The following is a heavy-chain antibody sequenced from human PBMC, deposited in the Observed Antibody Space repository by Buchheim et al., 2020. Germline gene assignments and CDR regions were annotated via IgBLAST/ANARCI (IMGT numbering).Heavy chain of an antibody. CDR3: AKDFKTAEFNYPPYMDV. J-gene: IGHJ6*03. V-gene: IGHV3-30*18. D-gene: IGHD2-21*02. CDR1: GFTFRYYG. Sequence: QGQLVESGGGVVQPGRSLRLSCTVSGFTFRYYGIHWVRQAPGKGLEWVATISHDGNHKFYADSVKGRLTISRDNSKSMMFLKMENMGEEETASYCCAKDFKTAEFNYPPYMDVWGKGTT. CDR2: ISHDGNHK.